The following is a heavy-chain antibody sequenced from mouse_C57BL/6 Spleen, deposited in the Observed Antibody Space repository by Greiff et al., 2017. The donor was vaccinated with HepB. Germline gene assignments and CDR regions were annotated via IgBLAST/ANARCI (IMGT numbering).Heavy chain of an antibody. Sequence: LVESGAELVRPGASVTLSCKASGYTFTDYEMHWVKQTPVHGLEWIGAIDPETGGTAYNQKFKGKAILTADKSSSTAYMELRSLTSEDSAVYYCTLYGYDGAMDYWGQGTSVTVSS. V-gene: IGHV1-15*01. CDR3: TLYGYDGAMDY. CDR2: IDPETGGT. D-gene: IGHD2-2*01. CDR1: GYTFTDYE. J-gene: IGHJ4*01.